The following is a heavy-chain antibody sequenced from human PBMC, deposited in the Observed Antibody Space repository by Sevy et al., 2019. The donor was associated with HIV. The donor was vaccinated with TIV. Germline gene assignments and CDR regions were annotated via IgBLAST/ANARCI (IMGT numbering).Heavy chain of an antibody. Sequence: GESLKISCKGSGYNFSGYWVGWVRQMPGKGLEWMGNIYPPDSHIIYSPSLQGQVTISVDKSITTAYLQWRSLKTSDTAMYYCARSSFYYDNSGFYPFDFWVQGTLVTVSS. CDR1: GYNFSGYW. J-gene: IGHJ4*02. V-gene: IGHV5-51*01. CDR2: IYPPDSHI. CDR3: ARSSFYYDNSGFYPFDF. D-gene: IGHD3-22*01.